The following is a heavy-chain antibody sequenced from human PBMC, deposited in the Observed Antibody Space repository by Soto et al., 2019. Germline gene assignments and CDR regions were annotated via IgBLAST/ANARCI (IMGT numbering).Heavy chain of an antibody. J-gene: IGHJ4*02. D-gene: IGHD1-26*01. CDR1: GFSFSCCA. CDR2: ISNDGSRK. Sequence: QVQLVESGGGVVQPGRSLRLSCAASGFSFSCCAMHWVRQAPGKGLEWVAIISNDGSRKYYADSVKGRFTISRDNSKNTWYLQMDSLRAEDTAVYYCAKDEGVGATLGLPDYWGQGTLVTVSS. V-gene: IGHV3-30*18. CDR3: AKDEGVGATLGLPDY.